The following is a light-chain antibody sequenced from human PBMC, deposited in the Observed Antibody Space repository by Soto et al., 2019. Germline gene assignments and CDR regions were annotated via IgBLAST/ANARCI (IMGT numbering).Light chain of an antibody. J-gene: IGLJ1*01. CDR3: FSYAGRNNYV. Sequence: QSVLTQPPSASGSPGQSVTISCTGTSSDVGGYNYVSWYQQYPGKAPKLMIYEVSQRPSGVPDRFSGSKSGNTASLTVSGLQAEDEAHYYCFSYAGRNNYVFGTGTKVT. CDR1: SSDVGGYNY. CDR2: EVS. V-gene: IGLV2-8*01.